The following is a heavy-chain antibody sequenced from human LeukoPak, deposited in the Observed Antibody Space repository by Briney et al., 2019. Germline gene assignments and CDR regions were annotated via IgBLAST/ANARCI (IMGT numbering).Heavy chain of an antibody. CDR2: ISYDGSNK. V-gene: IGHV3-30*04. J-gene: IGHJ4*02. D-gene: IGHD6-13*01. Sequence: GSLILSCAASGLTFRSYAMHWVRPAPGKGLEGVAGISYDGSNKYYADSVKGRFTISRDNSKNTLYLQMNSLRAEDTAVYYCAREKYSSSEDYFDYWGQGTLVTVSS. CDR1: GLTFRSYA. CDR3: AREKYSSSEDYFDY.